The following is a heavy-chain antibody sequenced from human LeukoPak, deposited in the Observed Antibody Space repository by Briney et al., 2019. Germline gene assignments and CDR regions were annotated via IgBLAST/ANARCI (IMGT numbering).Heavy chain of an antibody. D-gene: IGHD1-26*01. CDR2: ISGSAYNT. Sequence: GGSLRLSCAASGYTFSSYGMSWVRQAPGKGLEWVSTISGSAYNTYYADSVKGRFTISRDNSANTLYLQMNSLRAEDTALYYCAKHSGSYFIYYVDSWGQGTLVTVSS. J-gene: IGHJ4*02. CDR3: AKHSGSYFIYYVDS. CDR1: GYTFSSYG. V-gene: IGHV3-23*01.